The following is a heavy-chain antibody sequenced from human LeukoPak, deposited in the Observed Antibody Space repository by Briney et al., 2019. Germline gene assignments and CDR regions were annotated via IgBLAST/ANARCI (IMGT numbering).Heavy chain of an antibody. CDR1: GGSFSGYY. V-gene: IGHV4-34*01. Sequence: PSETLSLTCAVYGGSFSGYYWSWIRQPPGKGPEWIGSIYYSGSTYYNPSLKSRVTISVDTSKNQFSLKLSSVTAADTAVYYCARHRPRGYDILTGYYDYYYYYMDVWGKGTTVTISS. CDR3: ARHRPRGYDILTGYYDYYYYYMDV. J-gene: IGHJ6*03. CDR2: IYYSGST. D-gene: IGHD3-9*01.